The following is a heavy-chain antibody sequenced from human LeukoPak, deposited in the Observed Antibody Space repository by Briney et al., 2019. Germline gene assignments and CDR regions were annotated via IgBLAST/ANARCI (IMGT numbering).Heavy chain of an antibody. CDR2: ISHSGST. CDR1: GGSFSGYY. J-gene: IGHJ6*02. D-gene: IGHD2-2*01. Sequence: PSEALSLTCAVYGGSFSGYYWSWIRQPPGKGLEWIGEISHSGSTNYNPSLKSRVTISVDTSKNQFSLKLSSVTAADTAVYYCARGPIGYCSSTSCSRPYYGMDVWGQGTTVTVSS. CDR3: ARGPIGYCSSTSCSRPYYGMDV. V-gene: IGHV4-34*01.